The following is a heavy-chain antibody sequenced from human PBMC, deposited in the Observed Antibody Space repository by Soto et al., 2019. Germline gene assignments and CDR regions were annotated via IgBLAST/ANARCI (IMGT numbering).Heavy chain of an antibody. CDR3: ARDPGYSADLYYYYGMDV. Sequence: SVKVSCKASGGTFSSYAISWVRQAPGQGLEWTGGIIPIFGTANYAQKFQGRVTITADESTSTAYMELSSLRSEDTAVYYCARDPGYSADLYYYYGMDVWGQGTTVTVSS. V-gene: IGHV1-69*13. CDR1: GGTFSSYA. D-gene: IGHD5-12*01. CDR2: IIPIFGTA. J-gene: IGHJ6*02.